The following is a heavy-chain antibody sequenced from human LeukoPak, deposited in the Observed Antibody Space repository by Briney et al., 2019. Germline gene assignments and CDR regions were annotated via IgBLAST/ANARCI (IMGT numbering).Heavy chain of an antibody. CDR2: IKQDGSEK. V-gene: IGHV3-7*01. Sequence: PGGSLRLSCAASGFTFSSYWMSWVRQAPGKGLEWVANIKQDGSEKYYVDSVKGRFTISRDNAKNSLYLQMNSLRAEDTAVYYCARVRIQLPAYYYYMDVWGKGTTVTVSS. CDR3: ARVRIQLPAYYYYMDV. J-gene: IGHJ6*03. D-gene: IGHD2-2*01. CDR1: GFTFSSYW.